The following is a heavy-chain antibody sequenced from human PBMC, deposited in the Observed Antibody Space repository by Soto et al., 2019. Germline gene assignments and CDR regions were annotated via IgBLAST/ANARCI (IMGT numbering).Heavy chain of an antibody. Sequence: GGSLRLSCSASGFTFNSYAMHWVRQAPGKGLEYVSAISNNGVSTYYADSVKGRFSISGDNSKNTLYLQMSSLRAEDTAVYYCVKVPTGDLYYYGMDVWGRGTTVTLSS. D-gene: IGHD7-27*01. J-gene: IGHJ6*02. V-gene: IGHV3-64D*06. CDR2: ISNNGVST. CDR3: VKVPTGDLYYYGMDV. CDR1: GFTFNSYA.